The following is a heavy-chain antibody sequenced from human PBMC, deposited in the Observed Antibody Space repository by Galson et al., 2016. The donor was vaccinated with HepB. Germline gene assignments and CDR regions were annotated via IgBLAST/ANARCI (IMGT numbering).Heavy chain of an antibody. CDR3: AKDGGQQVVRWERLKKVYYYAMDV. CDR1: GFTFSSYS. J-gene: IGHJ6*02. CDR2: ISSSGSTI. Sequence: SLRLSCAASGFTFSSYSMNWVRQAPGKGLEWVSYISSSGSTIYYAASVKGRFTISRDIAKNSLYLQMNSLRDEDTAMYYCAKDGGQQVVRWERLKKVYYYAMDVWGQGTTVTVSS. V-gene: IGHV3-48*02. D-gene: IGHD6-13*01.